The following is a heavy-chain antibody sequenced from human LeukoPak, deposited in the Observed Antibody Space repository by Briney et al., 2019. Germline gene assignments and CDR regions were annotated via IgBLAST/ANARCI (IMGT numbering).Heavy chain of an antibody. V-gene: IGHV3-30*03. J-gene: IGHJ4*02. D-gene: IGHD3-10*01. CDR3: ARSGYYGLGTKGFDH. CDR1: GFTLSTYG. CDR2: ISYDGSNK. Sequence: GGSLRLSCAASGFTLSTYGIHWVRQAPGKGLEWGAVISYDGSNKYYADSVKGRFTISRDNSKNTLYLQMNSLRPEDTAVYYCARSGYYGLGTKGFDHWGRGTLVTVSS.